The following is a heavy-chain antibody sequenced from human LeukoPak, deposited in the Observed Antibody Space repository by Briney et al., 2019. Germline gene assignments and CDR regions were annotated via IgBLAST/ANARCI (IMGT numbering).Heavy chain of an antibody. CDR3: ARASYNWNYYY. D-gene: IGHD1-7*01. Sequence: SETLSLTCTVSGGSISSYYWSWIRQPPGKGLEWIGYIYYSGSTNYNPSLKSRVTISVDTSKNQFSLKLGSVTAADTAVYYCARASYNWNYYYWGQGTLVTVSS. CDR2: IYYSGST. J-gene: IGHJ4*02. CDR1: GGSISSYY. V-gene: IGHV4-59*01.